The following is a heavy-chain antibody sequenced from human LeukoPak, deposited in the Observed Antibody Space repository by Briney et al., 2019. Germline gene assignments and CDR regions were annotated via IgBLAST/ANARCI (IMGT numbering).Heavy chain of an antibody. CDR2: ISGSGGST. Sequence: GGSLSLSCAASGFTFSSYDMSWVRQAPGQGLEWVSAISGSGGSTYYADSVQGRFTISRDNSKNTLYLQINSLRAADTAVYYFAKSSLPFQGIVGGTLVHYWGQGTLVTLST. D-gene: IGHD1-26*01. CDR1: GFTFSSYD. V-gene: IGHV3-23*01. CDR3: AKSSLPFQGIVGGTLVHY. J-gene: IGHJ4*02.